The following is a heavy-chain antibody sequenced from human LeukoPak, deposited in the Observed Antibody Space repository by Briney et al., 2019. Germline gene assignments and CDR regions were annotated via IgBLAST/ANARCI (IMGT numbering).Heavy chain of an antibody. Sequence: SETLSLTCTVSGGSISSSSYYWGWIRQPPGKGLEWIGSIYYSGSTYYNPSLKSRVTISLDTSKNQFSLKLSSVTVADTAVYYCARHSAAAGNCFDYWGQGTLVTVSS. V-gene: IGHV4-39*01. CDR3: ARHSAAAGNCFDY. CDR2: IYYSGST. CDR1: GGSISSSSYY. J-gene: IGHJ4*02. D-gene: IGHD6-13*01.